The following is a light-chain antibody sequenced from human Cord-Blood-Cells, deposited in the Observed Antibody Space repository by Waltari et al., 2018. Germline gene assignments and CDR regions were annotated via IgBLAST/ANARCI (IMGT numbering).Light chain of an antibody. CDR2: AAS. Sequence: DIQMTHSPSSLSASLGDRVTITCRARQSISSYLNWYQQKPGKAPKLLIYAASSLQSGVPSRFSGSGSGTDFTLTISSLQPEDFATYYCQQSYSTPYTFGQGTKLEIK. V-gene: IGKV1-39*01. J-gene: IGKJ2*01. CDR1: QSISSY. CDR3: QQSYSTPYT.